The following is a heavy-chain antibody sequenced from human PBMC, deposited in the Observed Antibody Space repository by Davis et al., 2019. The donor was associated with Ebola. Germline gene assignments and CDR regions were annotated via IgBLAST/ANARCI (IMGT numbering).Heavy chain of an antibody. D-gene: IGHD6-19*01. CDR2: INTGSNYI. CDR1: GFTFSTYS. CDR3: AGGESGWDASDI. Sequence: GGSLRLSCAASGFTFSTYSMSWVRQAPGKGLEWVSSINTGSNYIFYADSVKGRFTVSRDNAKNSLSLQMNSLRAEDTAVYYCAGGESGWDASDIWGRGTMVTVSS. J-gene: IGHJ3*02. V-gene: IGHV3-21*01.